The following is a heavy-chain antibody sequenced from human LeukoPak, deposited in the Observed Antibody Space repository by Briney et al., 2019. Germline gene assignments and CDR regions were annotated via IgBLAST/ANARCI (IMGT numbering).Heavy chain of an antibody. CDR2: ISSSGSSI. CDR3: AREPGYNYGTDY. Sequence: GGSLRLSCAASGFTFSSYEMNWVRQAPGRGLEWVSYISSSGSSIYYADFVKGRFTISRDNAKNSLYLQMNSLRAEDTAVYYCAREPGYNYGTDYWGQGSLVTVSS. CDR1: GFTFSSYE. D-gene: IGHD5-18*01. J-gene: IGHJ4*02. V-gene: IGHV3-48*03.